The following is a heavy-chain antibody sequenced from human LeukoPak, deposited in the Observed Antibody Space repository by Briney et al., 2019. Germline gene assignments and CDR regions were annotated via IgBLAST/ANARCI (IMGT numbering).Heavy chain of an antibody. J-gene: IGHJ6*03. V-gene: IGHV3-30*01. CDR2: VSQDGAHT. D-gene: IGHD1-7*01. Sequence: GGSLRLSCAASGFTFSTFPMHWVRQAPGKGLQWLAVVSQDGAHTYSADSVKGRFTISRDNSKNMLFLQMNGLTTEDTAVYYCARGAGTTVYYIDVWGNGTTVTVSS. CDR3: ARGAGTTVYYIDV. CDR1: GFTFSTFP.